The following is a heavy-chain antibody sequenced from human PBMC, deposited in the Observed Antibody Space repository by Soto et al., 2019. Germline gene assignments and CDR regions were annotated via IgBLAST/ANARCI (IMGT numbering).Heavy chain of an antibody. V-gene: IGHV3-21*01. CDR1: GFTFSSYS. CDR2: ISSSSSYI. Sequence: GGSLRLSCAASGFTFSSYSMNWVRQAPGKGLEWVSSISSSSSYIYYADSVKGRFTISRDNAKNSLYLQMNSLRAEDTAVYYCARDGPPLYYDFWSGYYSFDYWGQGTLVTVSS. J-gene: IGHJ4*02. D-gene: IGHD3-3*01. CDR3: ARDGPPLYYDFWSGYYSFDY.